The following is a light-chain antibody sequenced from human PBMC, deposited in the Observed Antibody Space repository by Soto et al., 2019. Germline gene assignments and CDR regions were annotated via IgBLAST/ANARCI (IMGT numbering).Light chain of an antibody. Sequence: EIVLTHSPVTLSLSPGDRATLSCGASQSVRSSYVAWYQQKAGLAPRLLIYDGSSRASGIPDRFSGSGSGTDFALTIGRLEPEDFAVYYCQQYDNSAPLSFGGGTKVEMK. CDR3: QQYDNSAPLS. V-gene: IGKV3D-20*01. CDR1: QSVRSSY. CDR2: DGS. J-gene: IGKJ4*01.